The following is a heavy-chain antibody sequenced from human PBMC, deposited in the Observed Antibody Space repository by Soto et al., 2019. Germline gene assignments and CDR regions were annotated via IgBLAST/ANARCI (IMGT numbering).Heavy chain of an antibody. V-gene: IGHV5-51*07. CDR1: GYSFPSYW. Sequence: RGESLKISCKGSGYSFPSYWIAWVHQMPGKGLEWMGIIHPGDSDTRYSPSFQGQVTISADKSISTAYLQWSSLKASDIAIYYCARLRSYYDTSRYAHPDWYFDPWGPGTLVTVSS. CDR2: IHPGDSDT. D-gene: IGHD3-22*01. J-gene: IGHJ2*01. CDR3: ARLRSYYDTSRYAHPDWYFDP.